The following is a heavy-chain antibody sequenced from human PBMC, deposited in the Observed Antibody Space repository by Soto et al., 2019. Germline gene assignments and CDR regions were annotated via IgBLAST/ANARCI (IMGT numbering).Heavy chain of an antibody. J-gene: IGHJ5*02. CDR3: ARVLRGKDWFDP. Sequence: SETLSLTCTVSGGSISSGGYYWSWIRQHPGKGLEWIGYIYYSGSTHYNPSLKSRVTISVDTSKNQFSLKLSSVTAADTAVYYCARVLRGKDWFDPWGQGTLVTVSS. D-gene: IGHD3-16*01. V-gene: IGHV4-31*03. CDR1: GGSISSGGYY. CDR2: IYYSGST.